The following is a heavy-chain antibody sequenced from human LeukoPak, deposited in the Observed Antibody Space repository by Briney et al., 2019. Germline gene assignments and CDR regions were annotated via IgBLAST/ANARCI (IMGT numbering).Heavy chain of an antibody. CDR1: GFTFRSYW. J-gene: IGHJ6*02. V-gene: IGHV3-74*01. D-gene: IGHD2-2*01. Sequence: GGSLRLSCAASGFTFRSYWMHWVRQAPGKGLVWVSRTNRDGSGTSYADPVKGRFTISRDNSKNTLYLQMNSLRAEDTAVYYCAKDSIVVVPAAMKGPDYYYYYGMDVWGQGTTVTVSS. CDR2: TNRDGSGT. CDR3: AKDSIVVVPAAMKGPDYYYYYGMDV.